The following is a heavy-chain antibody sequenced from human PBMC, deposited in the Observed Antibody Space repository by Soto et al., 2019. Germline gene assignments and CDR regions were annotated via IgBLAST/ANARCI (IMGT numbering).Heavy chain of an antibody. CDR3: AGEGPRNYYGSGSYYSD. D-gene: IGHD3-10*01. CDR2: ISSSSSYI. J-gene: IGHJ4*02. Sequence: EVQLVESGGGLVKPGGSLRLSCAASGFTFSSYSMNWVRQAPGKGLEWVSSISSSSSYIYYADSVKGRLTISRDNAGNSLYLQMNSLGAEDTAVYYCAGEGPRNYYGSGSYYSDWGQGTLVTVSS. CDR1: GFTFSSYS. V-gene: IGHV3-21*01.